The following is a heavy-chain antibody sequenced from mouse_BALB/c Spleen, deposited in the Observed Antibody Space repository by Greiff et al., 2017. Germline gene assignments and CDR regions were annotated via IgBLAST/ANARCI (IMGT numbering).Heavy chain of an antibody. CDR3: ARRGDDYDGGYFDV. J-gene: IGHJ1*01. D-gene: IGHD2-4*01. Sequence: EVMLVESGGGLVKPGGSLKLSCAASGFTFSDYYMYWVRQTPEKRLEWVATISSGGSYTYYPDSVKGRFTISRDNAKNTLYLQMSSLRSEDTAMYYCARRGDDYDGGYFDVWGAGTTVTVSS. CDR1: GFTFSDYY. CDR2: ISSGGSYT. V-gene: IGHV5-9-1*01.